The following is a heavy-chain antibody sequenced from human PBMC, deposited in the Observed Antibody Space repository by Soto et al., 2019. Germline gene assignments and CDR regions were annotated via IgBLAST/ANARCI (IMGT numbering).Heavy chain of an antibody. CDR2: IYYSGST. J-gene: IGHJ4*02. Sequence: SETLSLTCTVSGGSVSSGSYYWSWIRQPPGKGLEWIGYIYYSGSTNYNPSLKSRVTISVDTSKNQFSLKLSSVTAADTAVYYCARDRLASGVVVFDYWGQGTLVTVSS. D-gene: IGHD3-22*01. CDR1: GGSVSSGSYY. CDR3: ARDRLASGVVVFDY. V-gene: IGHV4-61*01.